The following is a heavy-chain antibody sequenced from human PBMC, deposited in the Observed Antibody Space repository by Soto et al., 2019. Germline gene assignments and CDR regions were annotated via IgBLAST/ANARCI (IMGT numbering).Heavy chain of an antibody. Sequence: VQLQQWGAGLLKSSETLSLTCAVYGGSLSGYYWSWIRQTPGKRLEWIGDINHGGSVNYNPSIKSLVTFSLDPSKNQSSLKLSSVIAADTPVYYCARYSSSWSKYVQHWGRGTLVTVSS. CDR1: GGSLSGYY. J-gene: IGHJ1*01. CDR3: ARYSSSWSKYVQH. CDR2: INHGGSV. V-gene: IGHV4-34*01. D-gene: IGHD6-13*01.